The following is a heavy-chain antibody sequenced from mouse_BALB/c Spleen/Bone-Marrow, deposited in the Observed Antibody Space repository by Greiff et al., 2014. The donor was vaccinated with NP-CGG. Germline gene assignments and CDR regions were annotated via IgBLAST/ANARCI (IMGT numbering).Heavy chain of an antibody. V-gene: IGHV1-63*02. Sequence: VNLVESGAELVRPGTSVKMSCKAAGYTFTNYWIGWVKQRPGHGLEWIGDIYPGGGYTNYNEKFKGKATLTADTSFSTAYMQLSSLTSEDSAIYYCARGYGSSSYDTDYWGQGTSVTVSS. CDR1: GYTFTNYW. CDR3: ARGYGSSSYDTDY. J-gene: IGHJ4*01. D-gene: IGHD1-1*01. CDR2: IYPGGGYT.